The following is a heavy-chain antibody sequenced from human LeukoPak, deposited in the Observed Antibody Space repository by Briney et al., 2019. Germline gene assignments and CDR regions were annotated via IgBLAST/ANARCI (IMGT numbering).Heavy chain of an antibody. Sequence: ASAYVSCKLSGYTLTVLSTHCVRPAPGTGLGWMGGFDPEDVEPIYAQKSQGRVTMPEATSTDTAHMDLSSLRSEDTAVHYCTTARAARPTWFDPWGQGTLVTVSS. D-gene: IGHD6-6*01. CDR3: TTARAARPTWFDP. V-gene: IGHV1-24*01. J-gene: IGHJ5*02. CDR2: FDPEDVEP. CDR1: GYTLTVLS.